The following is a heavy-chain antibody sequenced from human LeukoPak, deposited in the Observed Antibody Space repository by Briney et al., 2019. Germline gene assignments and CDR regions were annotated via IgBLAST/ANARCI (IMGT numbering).Heavy chain of an antibody. CDR3: ASRKSDGYNFGYFDY. CDR1: GGAISSSSYY. V-gene: IGHV4-39*01. J-gene: IGHJ4*02. CDR2: IYYIVST. D-gene: IGHD5-24*01. Sequence: SETLSLTCTVSGGAISSSSYYWGWIRQPPGKGLEWIGSIYYIVSTYYNPSLKSRVTISVDTSKNQFSLKLSSVTAADTAVYYCASRKSDGYNFGYFDYWGQGTLVTVSS.